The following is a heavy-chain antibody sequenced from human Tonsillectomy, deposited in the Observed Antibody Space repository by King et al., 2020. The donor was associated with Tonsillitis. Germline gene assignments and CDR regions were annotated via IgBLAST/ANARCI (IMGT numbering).Heavy chain of an antibody. D-gene: IGHD3-9*01. Sequence: VPLQESGPGLVKPSQTLSLTCTVSGGSISSGSYYWSWIRQPAGKGLEWIGRIYTSGSSNYNPSLKSRVTMSVDTSKNQFSLKLSSVTAADTAVYYCARAVGLRYFDWLAWYFDLWGRGTLVTVSS. CDR2: IYTSGSS. CDR1: GGSISSGSYY. J-gene: IGHJ2*01. CDR3: ARAVGLRYFDWLAWYFDL. V-gene: IGHV4-61*02.